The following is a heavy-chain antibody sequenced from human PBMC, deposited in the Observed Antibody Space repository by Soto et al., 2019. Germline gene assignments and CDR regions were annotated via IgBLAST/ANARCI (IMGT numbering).Heavy chain of an antibody. CDR1: GFTFNSCA. CDR2: ISGSGGST. CDR3: AKLGPGYSGYDTTFDY. V-gene: IGHV3-23*01. J-gene: IGHJ4*02. Sequence: XXSLRLACAASGFTFNSCAMSWVPQAPGKGLEWVSAISGSGGSTYYADSVKGRFTISRDNSKNTLYLQMNSLRAEDTAVYYCAKLGPGYSGYDTTFDYWGQGTLVTVSS. D-gene: IGHD5-12*01.